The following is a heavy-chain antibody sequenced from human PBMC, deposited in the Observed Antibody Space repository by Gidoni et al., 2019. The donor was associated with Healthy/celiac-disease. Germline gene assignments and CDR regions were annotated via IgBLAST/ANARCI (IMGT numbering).Heavy chain of an antibody. CDR1: GFTFDDYA. D-gene: IGHD5-18*01. Sequence: EVQLVESGGGLVQPGRSLILSCAASGFTFDDYAMHWVRPAPGKGVEWVSGISWNSGSIGYADSVKGRFTISRDNAKNSLYLQMNSLRAEDTALYYCAKDKSDTAMVNGAFDIWGQGTMVTVSS. V-gene: IGHV3-9*01. CDR3: AKDKSDTAMVNGAFDI. J-gene: IGHJ3*02. CDR2: ISWNSGSI.